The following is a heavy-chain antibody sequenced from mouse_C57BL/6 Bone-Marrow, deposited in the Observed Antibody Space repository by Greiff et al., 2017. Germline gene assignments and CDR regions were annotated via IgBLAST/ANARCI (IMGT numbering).Heavy chain of an antibody. CDR1: GYTFTSYG. V-gene: IGHV1-81*01. CDR3: AYYGYFDD. Sequence: VQRVESGAELARPGASVKLSCKASGYTFTSYGISWVKQRTGQGLEWIGEIYPRSGNTYYNEKFKGKATLTADTSSSTAYMELRSLTSEDSAVYFCAYYGYFDDWGKGTTVTVSS. J-gene: IGHJ1*03. CDR2: IYPRSGNT.